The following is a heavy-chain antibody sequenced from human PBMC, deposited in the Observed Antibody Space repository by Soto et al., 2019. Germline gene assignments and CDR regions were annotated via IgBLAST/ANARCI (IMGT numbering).Heavy chain of an antibody. Sequence: GESLKISCKGSGYSFTSYWIGWVRQMPGKGLEWMGIIYPGDSDTTYNPSFQGQVTISADKSISTAYLQWSSLKASDTAMYYCARHADFYNSGSHYSPFDYWGRGTLVTVSS. CDR1: GYSFTSYW. CDR2: IYPGDSDT. V-gene: IGHV5-51*01. D-gene: IGHD3-10*01. CDR3: ARHADFYNSGSHYSPFDY. J-gene: IGHJ4*02.